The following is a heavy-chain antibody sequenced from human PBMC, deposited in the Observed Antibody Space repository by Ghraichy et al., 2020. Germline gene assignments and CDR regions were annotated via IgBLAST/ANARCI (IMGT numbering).Heavy chain of an antibody. V-gene: IGHV3-48*02. D-gene: IGHD3-3*01. CDR2: ISSSSTI. CDR3: ARDGLTIFGVVTYGMDV. Sequence: GGSLRLSCAASGFTFSSYSMNWVRQAPGKGLEWVSYISSSSTIYYADSVKGRFTISRDNAKNSLYLQMNSLRDEDTAVYYCARDGLTIFGVVTYGMDVWGQGTTVTVSS. CDR1: GFTFSSYS. J-gene: IGHJ6*02.